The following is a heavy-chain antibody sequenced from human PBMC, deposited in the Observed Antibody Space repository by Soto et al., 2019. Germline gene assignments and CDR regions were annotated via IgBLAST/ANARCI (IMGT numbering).Heavy chain of an antibody. Sequence: SETLSLTCSVYGGSFNNYFWSWIRQPPGKGLEWIGEISHSGNTNYSPSLKSRVTISIDTSKNQFSLKLTSVTAADTAVYYCGRGLVVARPGGIYWGQGTLVTVSS. CDR3: GRGLVVARPGGIY. CDR1: GGSFNNYF. D-gene: IGHD6-6*01. CDR2: ISHSGNT. V-gene: IGHV4-34*01. J-gene: IGHJ4*02.